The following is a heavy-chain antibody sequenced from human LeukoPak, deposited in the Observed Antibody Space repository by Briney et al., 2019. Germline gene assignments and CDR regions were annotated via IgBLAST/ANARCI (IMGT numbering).Heavy chain of an antibody. CDR3: AKALGAEGYCSSTSCYTNNHYMDV. J-gene: IGHJ6*03. CDR2: ISGSGGST. V-gene: IGHV3-23*01. D-gene: IGHD2-2*02. CDR1: GFTFSSYA. Sequence: GGSLRLSCAASGFTFSSYAMSWVRQAPGKGLEWVSAISGSGGSTYYADSVKGRFTISRDNSKNTLYLQMNNLRAEDTAVYYCAKALGAEGYCSSTSCYTNNHYMDVWGKGTTVTVSS.